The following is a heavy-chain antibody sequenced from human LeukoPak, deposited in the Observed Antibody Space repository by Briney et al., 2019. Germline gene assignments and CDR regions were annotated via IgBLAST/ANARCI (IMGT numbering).Heavy chain of an antibody. CDR3: ARDWDYSGYDSGGV. CDR1: GFTVSSNY. V-gene: IGHV3-66*01. J-gene: IGHJ4*02. D-gene: IGHD5-12*01. CDR2: IYSGGST. Sequence: GGSLRLSCAASGFTVSSNYMSWVRQAPGKGLEWVSVIYSGGSTYYADSVKGRFTISRDNSKNTLYLQMNSLRAEDTAVYYCARDWDYSGYDSGGVWGQGTLVTVSS.